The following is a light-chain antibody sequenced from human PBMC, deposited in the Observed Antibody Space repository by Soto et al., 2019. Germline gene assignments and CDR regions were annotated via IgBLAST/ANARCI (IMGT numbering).Light chain of an antibody. Sequence: QSALTQPPSASGSPGQSVTISCTGTSSDVGGYNYVSWYQQHPGKAPKLMIYEVSKRPSGVPDRFSGSKSGNTASLTVSGLQAEDEAHYYCSSYAGNVVFGGGTTLTVL. CDR3: SSYAGNVV. J-gene: IGLJ2*01. V-gene: IGLV2-8*01. CDR2: EVS. CDR1: SSDVGGYNY.